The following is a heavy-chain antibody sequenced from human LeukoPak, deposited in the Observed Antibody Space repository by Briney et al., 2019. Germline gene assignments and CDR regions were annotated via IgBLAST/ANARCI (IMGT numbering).Heavy chain of an antibody. CDR1: GGPVTNGPYF. J-gene: IGHJ4*02. CDR2: IDYNGRN. Sequence: SESLSLPRTVSGGPVTNGPYFLHSIRQAPGKGLEWVGYIDYNGRNNYNPSLKSRVTISVGTPNNQFPLKVSSVTATDTAVYYCARGSGWLSAHGGKGTLVTVSS. CDR3: ARGSGWLSAH. D-gene: IGHD6-19*01. V-gene: IGHV4-61*01.